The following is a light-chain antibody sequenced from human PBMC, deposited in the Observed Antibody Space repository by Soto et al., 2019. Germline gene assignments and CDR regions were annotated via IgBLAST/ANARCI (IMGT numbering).Light chain of an antibody. Sequence: LMAQSPSSLSASVGDRVTIICRASQGISNHLVWFQQRPGKAPKXXSYDASSLQTGVPSRFRGSGSGTDFTLTISSLQPEDFETYYCLQHTNFPLTFGQGTRLEIK. V-gene: IGKV1-17*01. CDR3: LQHTNFPLT. J-gene: IGKJ5*01. CDR1: QGISNH. CDR2: DAS.